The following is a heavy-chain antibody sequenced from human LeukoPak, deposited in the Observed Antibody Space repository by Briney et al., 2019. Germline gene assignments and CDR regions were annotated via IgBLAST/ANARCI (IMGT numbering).Heavy chain of an antibody. CDR2: ISYDGSNK. J-gene: IGHJ3*01. CDR3: ARDHTNTGWWTNAFDV. V-gene: IGHV3-30-3*01. Sequence: GGSLRLSCAASGFTLSSYAMHWVRQAPGKGLEWVTVISYDGSNKYFAGSVKGRFTVSRDNSKNTVYLQTNSLRDDDTAVYYCARDHTNTGWWTNAFDVWGQGTVVIVSS. CDR1: GFTLSSYA. D-gene: IGHD6-19*01.